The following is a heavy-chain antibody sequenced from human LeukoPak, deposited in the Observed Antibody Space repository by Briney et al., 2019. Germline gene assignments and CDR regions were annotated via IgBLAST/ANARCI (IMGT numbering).Heavy chain of an antibody. CDR3: ARHGSAVFDY. D-gene: IGHD6-13*01. Sequence: PSETLSLTCTVSGVSISGYYWSWIRQPPGKGLEWIGYIYYSGNTDYNPSLKSRVTISVDTSKNQFSLKLSSVTAADTAVYYCARHGSAVFDYWGQGTLVTVSS. J-gene: IGHJ4*02. V-gene: IGHV4-59*01. CDR2: IYYSGNT. CDR1: GVSISGYY.